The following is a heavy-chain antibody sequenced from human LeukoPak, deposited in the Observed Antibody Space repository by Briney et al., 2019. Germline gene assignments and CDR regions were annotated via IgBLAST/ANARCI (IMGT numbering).Heavy chain of an antibody. Sequence: PGRSLRLSCAASGFTFSSYGMHWVRQAPGKGLEWVAVIWYDGGNKYYADSVKGRFTISRDNSKNTLYLQMNSLRAEDTAVYYCARQMTPDAFDIWGQGTMVTVSS. D-gene: IGHD2-15*01. CDR1: GFTFSSYG. V-gene: IGHV3-33*01. CDR3: ARQMTPDAFDI. CDR2: IWYDGGNK. J-gene: IGHJ3*02.